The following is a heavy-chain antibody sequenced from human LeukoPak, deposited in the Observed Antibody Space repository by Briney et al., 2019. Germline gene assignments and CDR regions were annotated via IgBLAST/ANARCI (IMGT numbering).Heavy chain of an antibody. V-gene: IGHV3-30*02. J-gene: IGHJ4*02. D-gene: IGHD3-22*01. Sequence: GGSLRLSCAASGFTFSSYAMRWVRQAPGKGLEWVASIPYDGSNTYYADSVKGRFTISRDNSKNTLYLQMNSLRAEDTAVCYCGKVGIDTSASPFDGGGQGSLVT. CDR2: IPYDGSNT. CDR3: GKVGIDTSASPFDG. CDR1: GFTFSSYA.